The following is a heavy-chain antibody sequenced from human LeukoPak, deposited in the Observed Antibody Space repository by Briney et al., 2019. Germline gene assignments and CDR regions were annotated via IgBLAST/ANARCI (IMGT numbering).Heavy chain of an antibody. D-gene: IGHD5-24*01. CDR1: GYSISSGYY. CDR3: ARDGDGYNF. CDR2: IYHSGST. J-gene: IGHJ4*02. Sequence: PSETLSLTCTVSGYSISSGYYWGWIRQPPGKGLEWIGSIYHSGSTYYNPSLKSRVAISVDTSKNQFSLKLSSVTAADTAVYYCARDGDGYNFWGQGTLVTVSS. V-gene: IGHV4-38-2*02.